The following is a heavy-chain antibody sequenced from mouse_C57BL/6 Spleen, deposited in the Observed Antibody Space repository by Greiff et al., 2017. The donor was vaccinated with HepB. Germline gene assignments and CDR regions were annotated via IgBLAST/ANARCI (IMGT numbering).Heavy chain of an antibody. Sequence: EVQLQRSGPELVKPGDSVKISCKASGYSFTGYFMNWVMQSHGKSLEWIGRINPYNGDTFYNQKFKGKATLTVAKSSSTAHMELRSLTSEDSAVYYCYLAWFAYWGQGTLVTVSA. J-gene: IGHJ3*01. CDR1: GYSFTGYF. CDR3: YLAWFAY. V-gene: IGHV1-20*01. CDR2: INPYNGDT.